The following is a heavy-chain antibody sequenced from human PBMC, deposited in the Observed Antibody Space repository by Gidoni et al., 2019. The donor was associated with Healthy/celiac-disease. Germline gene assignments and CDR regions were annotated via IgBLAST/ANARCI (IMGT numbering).Heavy chain of an antibody. J-gene: IGHJ6*02. CDR3: ARAAGENGMDV. CDR1: GGSISSYY. V-gene: IGHV4-59*01. CDR2: IYYSGST. D-gene: IGHD6-13*01. Sequence: QVQLQESGPGLVKPSETLSLTCTVSGGSISSYYWSWLRQPPGKGLEWIGYIYYSGSTNYNPSLKSRVTISVDTSKNQFSLKLSSVTAADTAVYYCARAAGENGMDVWGQGTTVTVSS.